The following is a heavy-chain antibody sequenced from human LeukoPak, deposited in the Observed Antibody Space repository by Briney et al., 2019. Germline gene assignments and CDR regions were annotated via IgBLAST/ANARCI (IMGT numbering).Heavy chain of an antibody. CDR1: GFTFSSYA. D-gene: IGHD3-22*01. CDR3: AKTPRYYDSSGYFDY. J-gene: IGHJ4*02. Sequence: GGSLRLSCAASGFTFSSYAMSLVRQAPGKGLEWVSAISGSGGSTYYADSVKGRFTISRDNSKNTLYLQMNSLRAEDTAVYYCAKTPRYYDSSGYFDYWGQGTLVTVSS. V-gene: IGHV3-23*01. CDR2: ISGSGGST.